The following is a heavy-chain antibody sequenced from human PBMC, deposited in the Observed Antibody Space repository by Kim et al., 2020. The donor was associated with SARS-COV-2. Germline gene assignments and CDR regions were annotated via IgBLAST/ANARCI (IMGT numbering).Heavy chain of an antibody. J-gene: IGHJ4*02. V-gene: IGHV3-15*01. D-gene: IGHD3-10*01. Sequence: TTDYAAPVKGRFTISRDDSKNTLYLQMNSLKTEDTAVYYCTTDRAGSFDYWGQGTLVTVSS. CDR3: TTDRAGSFDY. CDR2: TT.